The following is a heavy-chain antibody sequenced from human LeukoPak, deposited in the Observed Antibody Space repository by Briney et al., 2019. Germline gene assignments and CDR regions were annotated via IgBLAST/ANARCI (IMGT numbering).Heavy chain of an antibody. CDR3: ARRYSSGWYYFDY. CDR1: GGSISSYY. CDR2: IYYSGST. V-gene: IGHV4-59*08. Sequence: PSETLSLICTVSGGSISSYYWSWIRQPPGKGLEWIGYIYYSGSTNYNPSLKSRVTISVDTSKSQFSLKLSSVTAADTAGYYCARRYSSGWYYFDYWGQGTLVTVSS. D-gene: IGHD6-19*01. J-gene: IGHJ4*02.